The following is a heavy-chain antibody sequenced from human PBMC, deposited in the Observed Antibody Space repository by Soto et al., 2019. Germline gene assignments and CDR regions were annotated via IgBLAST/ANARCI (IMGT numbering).Heavy chain of an antibody. D-gene: IGHD2-2*01. CDR3: ARAECSTPDCLTAYYSYGLDV. CDR1: GFTFSNFE. Sequence: GGSLRLSCAASGFTFSNFEMHWVRQAPGKGLEWVSYINTAGTTKYYAESVKGRFTISRDNARNSLFLQMNSLSAEDTAVYYCARAECSTPDCLTAYYSYGLDVWGQGTMVTVSS. CDR2: INTAGTTK. J-gene: IGHJ6*02. V-gene: IGHV3-48*03.